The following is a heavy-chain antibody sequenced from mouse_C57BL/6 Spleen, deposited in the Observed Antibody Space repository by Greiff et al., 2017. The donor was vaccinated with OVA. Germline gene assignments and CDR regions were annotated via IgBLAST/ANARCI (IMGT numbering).Heavy chain of an antibody. V-gene: IGHV1-81*01. Sequence: VQLQPSGAVLSRPGASVTLSCKASCFPFPSSGFSWLQPRPGPVLALIGEIYPRSGNTYYNEKFKGKATLTADKSSSTAYMELRSLTSEDSAVYFCASIDYYGSSYDAMDYWGQGTSVTVSS. CDR2: IYPRSGNT. CDR3: ASIDYYGSSYDAMDY. CDR1: CFPFPSSG. J-gene: IGHJ4*01. D-gene: IGHD1-1*01.